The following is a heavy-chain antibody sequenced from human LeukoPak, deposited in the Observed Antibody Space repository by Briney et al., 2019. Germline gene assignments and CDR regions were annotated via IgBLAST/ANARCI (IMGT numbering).Heavy chain of an antibody. CDR2: ISSSGSTI. CDR3: ARPDYDFWSGPEIDY. Sequence: GGSLRLSCAASGFTFSDYYMSWLRQAPGKGLEWVSYISSSGSTIYYADSVKGRFTISRDNAKNSLYLQMNSLRAEDTAVYYCARPDYDFWSGPEIDYWGQGTLVTASS. V-gene: IGHV3-11*01. D-gene: IGHD3-3*01. J-gene: IGHJ4*02. CDR1: GFTFSDYY.